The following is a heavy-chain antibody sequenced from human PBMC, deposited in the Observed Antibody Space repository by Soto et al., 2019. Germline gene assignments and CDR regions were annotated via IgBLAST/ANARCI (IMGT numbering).Heavy chain of an antibody. V-gene: IGHV1-46*03. CDR3: ARSLYCSGCSCYGYYYYGMDV. CDR1: GYTFTSYY. Sequence: ASVKVSCKASGYTFTSYYMHWVRQAPGQGLEWMGIINPSGGSTSYAQKVQGRVTMTRDTSTSTVYMELSSLRSEDTAVYYCARSLYCSGCSCYGYYYYGMDVWGQGTTVTVSS. J-gene: IGHJ6*02. D-gene: IGHD2-15*01. CDR2: INPSGGST.